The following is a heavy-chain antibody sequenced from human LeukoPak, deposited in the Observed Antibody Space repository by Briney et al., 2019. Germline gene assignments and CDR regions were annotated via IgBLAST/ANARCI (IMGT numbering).Heavy chain of an antibody. CDR1: GYSISSGSY. Sequence: SETLSLTCAVSGYSISSGSYWGWIRQPPGKGLEWIGSIYYSGSTYYNPSLKSRVTISVDTSKNQFSLKLSSVTAADTAVYYCARQGNSLEIAYSSGWYYFDYWGQGTLVTVSS. D-gene: IGHD6-19*01. CDR3: ARQGNSLEIAYSSGWYYFDY. J-gene: IGHJ4*02. V-gene: IGHV4-38-2*01. CDR2: IYYSGST.